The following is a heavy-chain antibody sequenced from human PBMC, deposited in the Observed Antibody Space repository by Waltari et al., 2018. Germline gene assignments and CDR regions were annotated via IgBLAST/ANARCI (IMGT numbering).Heavy chain of an antibody. CDR1: GDSMTANYW. CDR2: VHRSGRT. D-gene: IGHD2-15*01. J-gene: IGHJ4*02. Sequence: QVQLQEPGPGLVKPSGTLSLTCGVSGDSMTANYWWSWVRQPPGKGLEWIGQVHRSGRTNYNPPLESRVTVSIDTSNTQISLELTSATAADTALYFCARDRGRGLYLDSWGRGILVTVSP. CDR3: ARDRGRGLYLDS. V-gene: IGHV4-4*02.